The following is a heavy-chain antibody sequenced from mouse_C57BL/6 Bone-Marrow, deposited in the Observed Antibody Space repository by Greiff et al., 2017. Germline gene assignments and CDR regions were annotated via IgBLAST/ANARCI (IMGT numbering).Heavy chain of an antibody. CDR2: IDPSDSYT. Sequence: VQLQQPGAELVMPGASVKLSCKASGYTFTSYWMHWVKQRPGQGLEWIGEIDPSDSYTNYNQKFKGKSTLTVDKSSSTAYMQLSSLTSEDSAVYYCARGDGYYVDYWGQGTSVTVSS. D-gene: IGHD2-3*01. CDR1: GYTFTSYW. V-gene: IGHV1-69*01. CDR3: ARGDGYYVDY. J-gene: IGHJ4*01.